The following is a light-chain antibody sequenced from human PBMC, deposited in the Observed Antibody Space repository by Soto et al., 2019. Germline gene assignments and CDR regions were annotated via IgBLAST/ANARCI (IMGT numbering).Light chain of an antibody. V-gene: IGLV1-40*01. CDR3: QSYDTSLSDSWV. CDR1: SSNIGAGYD. Sequence: QSALTQPPSVSGAPGQRVTISCTGSSSNIGAGYDVHWYQQLPGTAPKLLIYGNTNRPSGVPDRFSGSKSGTSASLAITGLQAEDEADYYCQSYDTSLSDSWVFGGGTKVTVL. J-gene: IGLJ3*02. CDR2: GNT.